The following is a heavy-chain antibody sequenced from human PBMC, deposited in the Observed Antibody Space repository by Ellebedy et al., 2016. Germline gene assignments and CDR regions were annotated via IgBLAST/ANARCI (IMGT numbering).Heavy chain of an antibody. CDR2: ISSSSSYI. V-gene: IGHV3-21*01. Sequence: GGSLRLXXAASGFTFSSYSMNWVRQAPGKGLEWVSSISSSSSYIYYADSVKGRFTISRDNAKNSLYLQMNSLRAEDTAVYYCARDPRDCSSTSCDPNPFDYWGQGTLVTVSS. J-gene: IGHJ4*02. CDR1: GFTFSSYS. CDR3: ARDPRDCSSTSCDPNPFDY. D-gene: IGHD2-2*01.